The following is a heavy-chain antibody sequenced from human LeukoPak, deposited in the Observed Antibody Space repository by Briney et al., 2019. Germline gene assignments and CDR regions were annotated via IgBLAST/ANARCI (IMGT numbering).Heavy chain of an antibody. CDR2: IYYSGST. CDR3: ASTNYYDSSGYGS. Sequence: GSLRLSCAASGFTFSSYAMSWVRQSPGKGLEWIASIYYSGSTYFNPSLKSRVTISVDTSKNQFSLKLSSVTAADTAVYYCASTNYYDSSGYGSWGQGTLVTVSS. J-gene: IGHJ4*02. V-gene: IGHV4-38-2*01. CDR1: GFTFSSYA. D-gene: IGHD3-22*01.